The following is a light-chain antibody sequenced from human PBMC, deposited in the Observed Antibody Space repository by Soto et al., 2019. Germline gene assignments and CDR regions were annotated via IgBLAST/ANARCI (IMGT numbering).Light chain of an antibody. CDR1: NIGTKS. V-gene: IGLV3-21*02. CDR3: QVWDNDRYHFV. J-gene: IGLJ1*01. CDR2: DDS. Sequence: SYVLTQPPSVAVAPGQTARITCQENNIGTKSVHWYQQRPGQAPVLVVFDDSDRPSGIPERFSGSNSRNTATLSIDRVEAGDEADYYCQVWDNDRYHFVFGSGTKLTVL.